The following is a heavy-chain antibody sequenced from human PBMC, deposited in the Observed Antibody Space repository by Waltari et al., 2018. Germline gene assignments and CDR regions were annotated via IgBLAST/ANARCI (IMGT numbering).Heavy chain of an antibody. CDR1: GGCFSGYY. J-gene: IGHJ4*02. Sequence: LKQWGPGMLKASETLSLSCGVHGGCFSGYYWTWIRQPPGKGLEWLGEIDHTGSTNYNSSLKSRITISADTSKNQFYLRLTSVTAADTGFYFCARGGVMSYSSAWRGVDYWGQGTQVTVSS. CDR3: ARGGVMSYSSAWRGVDY. CDR2: IDHTGST. D-gene: IGHD6-25*01. V-gene: IGHV4-34*01.